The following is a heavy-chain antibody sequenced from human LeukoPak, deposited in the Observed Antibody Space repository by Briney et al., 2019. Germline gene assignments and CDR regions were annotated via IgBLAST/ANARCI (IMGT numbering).Heavy chain of an antibody. Sequence: GGSLRPSCAASGFTFSSYAMSWVRQAPGKGLEWVSAISGSGGSTYYADSVKGRFTISRDNSKNTLYLQMNSLRAEDTAVYYCASYQLLNYFDYWGQGTLVTVSS. J-gene: IGHJ4*02. V-gene: IGHV3-23*01. CDR2: ISGSGGST. D-gene: IGHD2-2*01. CDR1: GFTFSSYA. CDR3: ASYQLLNYFDY.